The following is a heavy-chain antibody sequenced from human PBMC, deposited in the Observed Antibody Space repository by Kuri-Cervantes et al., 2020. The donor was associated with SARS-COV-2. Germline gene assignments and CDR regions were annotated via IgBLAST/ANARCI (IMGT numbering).Heavy chain of an antibody. Sequence: GESLKISCAASGFTFSNAWMSWVRQAPGKGLEWVSFISSSASYIYYGDSVKGRFTISRDNAESSLYLQLTNLRAEDTAIYYCARENPYNAGSAPNYIDNWGRGTLVTVS. CDR3: ARENPYNAGSAPNYIDN. CDR1: GFTFSNAW. D-gene: IGHD5-24*01. J-gene: IGHJ4*02. V-gene: IGHV3-21*01. CDR2: ISSSASYI.